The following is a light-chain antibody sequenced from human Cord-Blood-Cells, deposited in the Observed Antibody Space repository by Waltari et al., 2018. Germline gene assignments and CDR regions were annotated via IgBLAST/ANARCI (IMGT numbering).Light chain of an antibody. CDR3: QSYDSSNVV. V-gene: IGLV6-57*01. J-gene: IGLJ2*01. Sequence: NFMLTQPHSVSESPGKTVTISCTRSSGSIASNYVPWYQQRPGSSPTTVIYEDNQRPSGVPDRFSDSIDSSSNSASLTISGLKTEDEADYYSQSYDSSNVVFGGGTKLTVL. CDR1: SGSIASNY. CDR2: EDN.